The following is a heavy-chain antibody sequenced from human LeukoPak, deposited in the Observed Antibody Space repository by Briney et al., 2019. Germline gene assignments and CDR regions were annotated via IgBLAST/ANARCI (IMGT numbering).Heavy chain of an antibody. CDR3: ARAPTWNYGMDV. V-gene: IGHV4-59*01. CDR2: IYYPGST. CDR1: GGSISNYY. J-gene: IGHJ6*02. D-gene: IGHD2/OR15-2a*01. Sequence: SETLSLTCTVSGGSISNYYWSWIRQPPGKGLEWIGYIYYPGSTNYNPSLKSRVAISVDASKNQFSLKLSSVTAADTAVYHCARAPTWNYGMDVWGQGTTVTVSS.